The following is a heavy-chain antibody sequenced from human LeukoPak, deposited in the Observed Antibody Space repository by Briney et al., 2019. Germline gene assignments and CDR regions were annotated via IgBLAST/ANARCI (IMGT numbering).Heavy chain of an antibody. CDR2: INPNSGGT. J-gene: IGHJ6*02. D-gene: IGHD2/OR15-2a*01. CDR1: GYTFTGYY. CDR3: ARSLRVVLLYYYGMDV. Sequence: ASVKVSCKASGYTFTGYYMHWVRQAPGQGLEWMGWINPNSGGTNYAQKFQGRVTMTRDTSISTAYMELGRQRSDDTAVYYCARSLRVVLLYYYGMDVWGQGTTVTVSS. V-gene: IGHV1-2*02.